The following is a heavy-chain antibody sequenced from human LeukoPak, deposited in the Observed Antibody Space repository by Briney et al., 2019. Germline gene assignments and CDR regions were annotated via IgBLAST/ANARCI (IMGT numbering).Heavy chain of an antibody. CDR2: ICDSGRTI. D-gene: IGHD2-15*01. V-gene: IGHV3-11*01. J-gene: IGHJ4*02. CDR1: GFTFSDYY. CDR3: ARLDCIVEGCYNH. Sequence: PGGSLRLSCAASGFTFSDYYMSWIRQTPGKGLEWVSYICDSGRTIYYADSVKGRFTISRDNAKNSVYLQMNNLGAEDTAVYYCARLDCIVEGCYNHWGRGTLVTVSS.